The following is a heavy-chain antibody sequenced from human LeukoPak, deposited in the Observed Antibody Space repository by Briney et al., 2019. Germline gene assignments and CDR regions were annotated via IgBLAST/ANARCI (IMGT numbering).Heavy chain of an antibody. D-gene: IGHD3-10*01. CDR2: INPYSGGT. CDR1: GYVFTDYY. CDR3: ARAQYYGSGSYYHY. V-gene: IGHV1-2*02. J-gene: IGHJ4*02. Sequence: ASVKVSCKASGYVFTDYYIHWVRQAPGQGLEWMGWINPYSGGTNYAQKYQGRVTMTRDTSISTAYMELSRLRSDDTAVYYCARAQYYGSGSYYHYWGQGTLVTVSS.